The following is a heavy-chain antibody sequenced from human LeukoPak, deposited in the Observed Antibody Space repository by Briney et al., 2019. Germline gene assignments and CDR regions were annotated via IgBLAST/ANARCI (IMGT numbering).Heavy chain of an antibody. D-gene: IGHD3-16*01. Sequence: KRSETLSLTCTVSGGSISGHYWTWIRQPPGKGLEWIGQIHYSGRPDYNPSLKSRVTISVDTSKTQLSLKVTSVTGADTAVYYCARFGVDYDMDVWGQGTTSPSP. J-gene: IGHJ6*02. CDR3: ARFGVDYDMDV. CDR2: IHYSGRP. V-gene: IGHV4-59*11. CDR1: GGSISGHY.